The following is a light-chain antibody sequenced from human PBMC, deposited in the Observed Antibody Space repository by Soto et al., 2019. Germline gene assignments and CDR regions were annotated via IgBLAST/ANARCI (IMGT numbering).Light chain of an antibody. CDR3: SSYAGFNNYV. CDR1: SDDVGEYDY. CDR2: DGT. J-gene: IGLJ1*01. V-gene: IGLV2-8*01. Sequence: QSALTQPPSASGSPGQSVTISCTGTSDDVGEYDYVSWFQQHPGKAPKLMIYDGTKRPSGVPDRFSGSKSGNTASLTVSGLQTEDEADYDCSSYAGFNNYVFGTGTKLTVL.